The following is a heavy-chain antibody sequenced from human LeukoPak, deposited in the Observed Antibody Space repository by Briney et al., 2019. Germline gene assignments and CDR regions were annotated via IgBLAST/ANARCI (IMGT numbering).Heavy chain of an antibody. D-gene: IGHD6-19*01. CDR1: GGSISSYY. Sequence: SGTLSLTCTVSGGSISSYYWSWIRQPPGKGLEWIGYIYYSGSTNYNPSLKSRVTISVDTSKNQFSLKLSSVTAADTAVYYCARHGSGWYADFDYWGQGTLVTVSS. CDR2: IYYSGST. V-gene: IGHV4-59*08. J-gene: IGHJ4*02. CDR3: ARHGSGWYADFDY.